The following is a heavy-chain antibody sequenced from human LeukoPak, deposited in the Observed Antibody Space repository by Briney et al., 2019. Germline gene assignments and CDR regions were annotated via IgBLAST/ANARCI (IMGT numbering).Heavy chain of an antibody. D-gene: IGHD1-26*01. CDR2: IYTSGST. V-gene: IGHV4-4*07. CDR1: GGSISSYY. Sequence: PSETLSLTCTVSGGSISSYYWSWIRPPAGKGLEWIGRIYTSGSTNYNASLKSRVIMSVDTSKNQFSLKLSSVTAADTAVFYCARENSGIYREFDYWGKGTLVSVSS. CDR3: ARENSGIYREFDY. J-gene: IGHJ4*02.